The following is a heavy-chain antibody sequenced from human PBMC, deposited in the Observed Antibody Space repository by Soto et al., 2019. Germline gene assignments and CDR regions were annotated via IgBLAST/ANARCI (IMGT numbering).Heavy chain of an antibody. V-gene: IGHV4-39*01. J-gene: IGHJ4*02. CDR1: GGSISSSSYY. CDR2: IYYSGST. CDR3: ARLGRRGTERIVVGY. Sequence: SETLSLTCTGSGGSISSSSYYWGWIRQPPGKGLEWIGSIYYSGSTYYNPSLKSRVTISVDTSKNQFSLKLSSVTAADTAVYYCARLGRRGTERIVVGYWGQGTLVTVSS. D-gene: IGHD1-1*01.